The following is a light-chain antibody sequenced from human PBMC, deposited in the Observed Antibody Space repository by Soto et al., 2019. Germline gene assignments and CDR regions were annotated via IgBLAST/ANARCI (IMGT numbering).Light chain of an antibody. CDR2: NVY. J-gene: IGLJ1*01. Sequence: QSALTQPASVSGSPGQSITIFCTGTSSDIGIYNFVSWYQQHPGKAPKLMIYNVYSRPSGVSSRFSGSKSGNTASLTISWPQAEDEADYYCNSYTSASTYVFGTGTKLTVL. CDR3: NSYTSASTYV. V-gene: IGLV2-14*03. CDR1: SSDIGIYNF.